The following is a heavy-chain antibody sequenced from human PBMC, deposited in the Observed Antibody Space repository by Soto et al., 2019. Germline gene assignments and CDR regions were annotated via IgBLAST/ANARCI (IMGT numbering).Heavy chain of an antibody. V-gene: IGHV1-69*01. CDR3: ARVSGGFDS. CDR2: IIPIFGTS. CDR1: GGTFNTFA. J-gene: IGHJ4*02. Sequence: QVQLVQSGAEVKQPGSSVKVSCKASGGTFNTFAISWVRQAPGQGLEWMGGIIPIFGTSNYAQNFQGRVTITADESTNTAYMELSSLRSEDTALYYCARVSGGFDSWGQGTLVTVSS. D-gene: IGHD2-15*01.